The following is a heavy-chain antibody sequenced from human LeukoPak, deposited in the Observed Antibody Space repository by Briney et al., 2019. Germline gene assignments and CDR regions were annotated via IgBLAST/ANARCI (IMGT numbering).Heavy chain of an antibody. J-gene: IGHJ4*02. CDR3: AKTSREKSNYDSPFDF. CDR2: IYSSGST. V-gene: IGHV3-53*01. D-gene: IGHD4-11*01. Sequence: PGGSLRLSCAASGFTVSSNYMSWVRQAPGKGLEWVSVIYSSGSTYYADSVQGRFTLSRDNSKNTLYLQMNSLRADDSAIYYCAKTSREKSNYDSPFDFWGQGTLVTVSS. CDR1: GFTVSSNY.